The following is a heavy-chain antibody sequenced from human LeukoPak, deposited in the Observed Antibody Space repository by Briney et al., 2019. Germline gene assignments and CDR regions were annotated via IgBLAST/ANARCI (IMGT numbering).Heavy chain of an antibody. CDR1: GGSFSGYY. D-gene: IGHD6-19*01. V-gene: IGHV4-34*01. Sequence: PSETLSLTCAVYGGSFSGYYWSWIRQPPGKGLEWIGEINHSGSTNYNPSLKSRVTISVDTSKNQFSLKLSSVTADTAAYYCARLRGQWLVAGFFDYWGQGTLVTVSS. CDR2: INHSGST. CDR3: ARLRGQWLVAGFFDY. J-gene: IGHJ4*02.